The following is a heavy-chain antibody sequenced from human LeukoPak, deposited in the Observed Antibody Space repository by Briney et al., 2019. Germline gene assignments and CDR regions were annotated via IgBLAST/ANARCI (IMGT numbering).Heavy chain of an antibody. Sequence: SVKVSCKASGGTFSSYAISWVRQAPGQGLEWMGGIIPIFGTANYAQEFQGRVTITTDESTSTAYMELSSLRSEDTAVYYCARGIVGATTYYFDYWGQGTLVTVSS. J-gene: IGHJ4*02. D-gene: IGHD1-26*01. CDR2: IIPIFGTA. CDR1: GGTFSSYA. CDR3: ARGIVGATTYYFDY. V-gene: IGHV1-69*05.